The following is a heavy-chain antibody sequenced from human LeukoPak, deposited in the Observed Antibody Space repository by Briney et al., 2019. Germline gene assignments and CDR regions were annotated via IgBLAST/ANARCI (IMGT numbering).Heavy chain of an antibody. D-gene: IGHD2-15*01. CDR3: ARLKGYCSGGSCYGGDAFDI. J-gene: IGHJ3*02. V-gene: IGHV5-51*01. CDR1: GYSFNTYW. CDR2: IYPGDSDT. Sequence: GESLQISCKGSGYSFNTYWIGWVRQLPGKGLEWMGIIYPGDSDTRYSPSFQGQVTISADKSISTAYLQWSSLKASDTAMYYCARLKGYCSGGSCYGGDAFDIWGQGTMVTVSS.